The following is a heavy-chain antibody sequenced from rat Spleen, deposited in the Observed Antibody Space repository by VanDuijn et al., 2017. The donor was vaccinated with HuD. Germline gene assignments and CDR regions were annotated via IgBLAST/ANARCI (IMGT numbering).Heavy chain of an antibody. CDR1: GFTFSNYG. V-gene: IGHV5-29*01. CDR3: ARNPHWYFDF. J-gene: IGHJ1*01. D-gene: IGHD3-1*01. CDR2: ISYDGSST. Sequence: EVQLVESGGGLVRPGRSLKLSCAASGFTFSNYGMAWVRQAPTKGLEWVATISYDGSSTYYRDSVKGRFTISRDNAKSTLYLQMDSLRSEDTATYYCARNPHWYFDFWGPGTMVTVSS.